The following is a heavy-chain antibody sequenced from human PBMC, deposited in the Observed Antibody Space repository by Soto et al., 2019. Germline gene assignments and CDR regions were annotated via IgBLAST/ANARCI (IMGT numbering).Heavy chain of an antibody. J-gene: IGHJ4*01. CDR2: IYYSGST. D-gene: IGHD6-13*01. Sequence: SETLSLTCIVSGCSISNYYWSWIRQPPGKGLEWIGYIYYSGSTNYNPSLTSRVTISVDTSKNQFSLKLSSVTAADTAVYYCARRIPTAGLFDYWGHGTLVTVSS. V-gene: IGHV4-59*08. CDR1: GCSISNYY. CDR3: ARRIPTAGLFDY.